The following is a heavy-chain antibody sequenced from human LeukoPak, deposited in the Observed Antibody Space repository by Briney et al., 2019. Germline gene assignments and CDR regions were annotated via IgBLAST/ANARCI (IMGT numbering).Heavy chain of an antibody. V-gene: IGHV4-61*02. CDR1: GGSISSGSYY. Sequence: SQTLSLTCTVSGGSISSGSYYWSWIRQPAGKGLEWIGRIYTSGSTNYNPSLKSRVTISVDTSKNQFSLKLSSVTAVDTAVYYCATEVAGYWGQGTLVTVSS. CDR2: IYTSGST. D-gene: IGHD1-1*01. CDR3: ATEVAGY. J-gene: IGHJ4*02.